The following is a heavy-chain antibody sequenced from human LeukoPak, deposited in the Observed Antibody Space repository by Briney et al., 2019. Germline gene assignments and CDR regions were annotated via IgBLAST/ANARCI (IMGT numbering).Heavy chain of an antibody. V-gene: IGHV4-39*07. D-gene: IGHD6-13*01. CDR1: GGSISSSSYY. CDR2: IYYSGST. J-gene: IGHJ4*02. CDR3: VRDTRIAAAGTDYFDY. Sequence: SETRSLTCTVSGGSISSSSYYWGWIRQPPGKGLEWIGSIYYSGSTYYNPSLKSRVTISVDTSKNQFSLKLSSVTAADTAVYYCVRDTRIAAAGTDYFDYWGQGTLVTVSS.